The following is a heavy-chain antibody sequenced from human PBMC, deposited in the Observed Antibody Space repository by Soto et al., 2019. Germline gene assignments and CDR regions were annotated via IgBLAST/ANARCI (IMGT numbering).Heavy chain of an antibody. Sequence: AGESLKISCKGSGYSFTTYWIAWVRQRPGKGLEWIGVIYPGDSDTRYSPSFQGQVTISADRSITTAYLQWSSLKASDTAVYYCARHEPLYYNFYGMDVWGQGTTVTVSS. CDR1: GYSFTTYW. CDR2: IYPGDSDT. J-gene: IGHJ6*02. V-gene: IGHV5-51*01. CDR3: ARHEPLYYNFYGMDV.